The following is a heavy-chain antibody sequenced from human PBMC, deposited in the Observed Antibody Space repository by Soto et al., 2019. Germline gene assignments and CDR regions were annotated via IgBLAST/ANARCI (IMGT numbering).Heavy chain of an antibody. J-gene: IGHJ5*02. Sequence: ASVKVSCKASGYTFTSYGISWVRQAPGQGLEWMGWISAYNGNTNYAQKLQGRVTMTTGTSTSTAYMELRSLRSDDTAVYYCAGTHDYYGSGSYLAAYNWFDPWGQGTLVTVSS. CDR3: AGTHDYYGSGSYLAAYNWFDP. CDR1: GYTFTSYG. CDR2: ISAYNGNT. D-gene: IGHD3-10*01. V-gene: IGHV1-18*01.